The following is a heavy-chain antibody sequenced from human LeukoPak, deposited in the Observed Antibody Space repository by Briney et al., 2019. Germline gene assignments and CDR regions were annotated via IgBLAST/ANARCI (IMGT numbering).Heavy chain of an antibody. CDR1: GFTFSSYA. J-gene: IGHJ4*02. Sequence: GGSLRLSCAASGFTFSSYAMSWVRQAPGKGLEWVSAISGSGGSTYYAGSVKGRFTISRDNSKNTLYLQMNSLRAEDTAVYYCAKSFAGEQQLVLDYWGQGTLVTVSS. D-gene: IGHD6-13*01. CDR2: ISGSGGST. CDR3: AKSFAGEQQLVLDY. V-gene: IGHV3-23*01.